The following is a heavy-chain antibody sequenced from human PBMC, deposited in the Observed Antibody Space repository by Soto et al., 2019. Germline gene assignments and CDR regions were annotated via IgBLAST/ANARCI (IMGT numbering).Heavy chain of an antibody. Sequence: SETLSLTCTVSGDSLTSHSYYWTWVRQPPGKGLEWIGNIYYTGNANYNPSLTGRVTLSVDTSKKQFSLKLRSVTAADTAVYYCVRDGTKTLRDWFDPWGQGISVTVSS. CDR1: GDSLTSHSYY. CDR2: IYYTGNA. CDR3: VRDGTKTLRDWFDP. D-gene: IGHD1-1*01. J-gene: IGHJ5*02. V-gene: IGHV4-61*01.